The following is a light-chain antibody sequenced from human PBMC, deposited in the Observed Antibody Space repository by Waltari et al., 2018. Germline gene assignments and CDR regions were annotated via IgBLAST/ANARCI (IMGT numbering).Light chain of an antibody. CDR1: QSVSPN. CDR3: QQYKNWPLT. Sequence: EIVLTQSPATLSVSPGETATLSCRASQSVSPNLAWYQRKPGQTPRLLISGASTRATGIPARFSGSWSGTEFTLTISSLQSEDFAVYYCQQYKNWPLTFGGGTKVEIK. J-gene: IGKJ4*01. CDR2: GAS. V-gene: IGKV3-15*01.